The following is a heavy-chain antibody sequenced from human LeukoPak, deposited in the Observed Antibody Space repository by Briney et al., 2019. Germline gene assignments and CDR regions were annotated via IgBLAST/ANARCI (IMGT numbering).Heavy chain of an antibody. CDR1: GFTFNSFA. CDR3: ARGQVGADPLDY. D-gene: IGHD1-26*01. J-gene: IGHJ4*02. CDR2: ISYDGSNK. V-gene: IGHV3-30-3*01. Sequence: PGGSLRLSCVASGFTFNSFAMHWVRQAPGKGLEWVAVISYDGSNKYYADSVKGRFTISRDNSKNTLYLQMNSLRAEDTAVYYCARGQVGADPLDYWGQGTLVTVSS.